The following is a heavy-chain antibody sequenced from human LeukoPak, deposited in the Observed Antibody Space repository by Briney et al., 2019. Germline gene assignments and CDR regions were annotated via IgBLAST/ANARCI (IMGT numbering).Heavy chain of an antibody. J-gene: IGHJ4*02. CDR2: ISNSGGST. V-gene: IGHV3-23*01. Sequence: GGSLRLSCAASGFTFSSYAMSWARQAPRKGLEWVSVISNSGGSTYYADSVKGRFTISRDNSKNTLYLQMNSLRAEDTAVYYCAKHDSSGYWGGFDYWGQGTLVTVSS. CDR1: GFTFSSYA. D-gene: IGHD3-22*01. CDR3: AKHDSSGYWGGFDY.